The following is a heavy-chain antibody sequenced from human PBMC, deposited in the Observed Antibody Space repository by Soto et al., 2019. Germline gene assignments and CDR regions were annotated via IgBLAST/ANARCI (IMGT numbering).Heavy chain of an antibody. CDR1: GVTFSSYA. CDR2: ISGRGGST. V-gene: IGHV3-23*01. D-gene: IGHD2-15*01. Sequence: DVQLLESGGGLVQPGGSLRLSCAASGVTFSSYAMSWVRQAPGKGLEWVSTISGRGGSTFYADSVKGRFTISRDNSKNTLYLQMNSLRAEDTAVYYCAKQAIVVVVAATDWYFALCGRGTLVIVSS. J-gene: IGHJ2*01. CDR3: AKQAIVVVVAATDWYFAL.